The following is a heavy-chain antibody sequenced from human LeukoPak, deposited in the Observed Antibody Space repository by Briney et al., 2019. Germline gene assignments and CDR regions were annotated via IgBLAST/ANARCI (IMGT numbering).Heavy chain of an antibody. V-gene: IGHV1-3*01. CDR2: INAGNGNT. CDR1: GYTFTSYA. Sequence: ASVKVSCKASGYTFTSYAMHWVRQAPGQRLEWMGWINAGNGNTKYSQKFQGRVTITRDTSASTAYMELSSLRSEDTAVYYCARAKGYCSSTSCFYYCYGMDVWGQGTTVTVSS. J-gene: IGHJ6*02. CDR3: ARAKGYCSSTSCFYYCYGMDV. D-gene: IGHD2-2*01.